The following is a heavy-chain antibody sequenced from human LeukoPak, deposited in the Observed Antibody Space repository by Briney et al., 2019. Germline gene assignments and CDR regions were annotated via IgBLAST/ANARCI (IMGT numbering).Heavy chain of an antibody. J-gene: IGHJ4*02. CDR3: AKGYYDSHRGFFEY. Sequence: PGGSLRLSCAASGFTFSKAWMSWVRQAPGKGLEWVGRIKGKTDGGTTDYAAPVKGRFTISGDDSKNTLYLQMNSLKTEDTAVYYCAKGYYDSHRGFFEYWGLGTLVTVSS. D-gene: IGHD3-3*01. CDR1: GFTFSKAW. V-gene: IGHV3-15*01. CDR2: IKGKTDGGTT.